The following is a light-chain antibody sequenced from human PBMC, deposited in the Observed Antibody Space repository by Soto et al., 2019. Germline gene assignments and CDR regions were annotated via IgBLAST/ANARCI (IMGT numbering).Light chain of an antibody. CDR1: QSISSW. V-gene: IGKV1-5*01. J-gene: IGKJ1*01. CDR3: QQYYSYRT. Sequence: DIQMTQSPSTLSASVGDRVTITCRASQSISSWLAWYQQKPGKAPKLLIYDASSLESGVPSRFSGRGSGTEFTLTISSLQPDDFATYYCQQYYSYRTF. CDR2: DAS.